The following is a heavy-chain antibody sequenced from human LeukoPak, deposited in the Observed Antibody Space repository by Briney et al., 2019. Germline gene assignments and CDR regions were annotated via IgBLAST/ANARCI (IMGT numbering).Heavy chain of an antibody. V-gene: IGHV1-2*02. J-gene: IGHJ3*02. CDR1: GYTFTSYG. CDR2: INPNSGDT. D-gene: IGHD3-10*01. Sequence: ASVKVSCKASGYTFTSYGISWVRQAPGQGLEWMGWINPNSGDTNYAQRFQGRVTMTRDTSISTAYMELSRLRSDETAVYYCARTYYYGSGSYSEGAFNIWGQGTMVTVSS. CDR3: ARTYYYGSGSYSEGAFNI.